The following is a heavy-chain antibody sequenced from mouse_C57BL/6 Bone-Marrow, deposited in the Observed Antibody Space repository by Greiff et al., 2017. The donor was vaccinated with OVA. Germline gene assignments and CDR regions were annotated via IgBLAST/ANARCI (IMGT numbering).Heavy chain of an antibody. V-gene: IGHV2-9-1*01. CDR1: GFSLTSYA. J-gene: IGHJ1*03. Sequence: VKVEESGPGLVAPSQSLSITCTVSGFSLTSYAISWVRQPPGKGLEWLGVIWTGGGTNYNSALKSRLSISKDNSKSQAFLKMNSLQTDDTARYYCARNFYYGSSYGYFDVWGTGTTVTVSS. D-gene: IGHD1-1*01. CDR3: ARNFYYGSSYGYFDV. CDR2: IWTGGGT.